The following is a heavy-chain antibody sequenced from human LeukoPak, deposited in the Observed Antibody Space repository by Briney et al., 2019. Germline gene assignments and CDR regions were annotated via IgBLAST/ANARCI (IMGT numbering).Heavy chain of an antibody. Sequence: PGGSLRLSCAASGFTFSSYSMNWVRQAPGKGLEWVANIQPDGSETYYVDSLKGRFTISRDNAKNSLNLQMNSLRAEDTAVYYCARARSGYAFDIWGQGTMVTVSS. V-gene: IGHV3-7*01. CDR1: GFTFSSYS. CDR3: ARARSGYAFDI. CDR2: IQPDGSET. J-gene: IGHJ3*02.